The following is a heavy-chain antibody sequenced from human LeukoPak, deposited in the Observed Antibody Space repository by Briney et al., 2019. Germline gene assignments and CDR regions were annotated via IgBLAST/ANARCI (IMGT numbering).Heavy chain of an antibody. CDR2: INHSGST. J-gene: IGHJ3*02. CDR3: ARDPPYYDSWSGPLRGAFDI. D-gene: IGHD3-3*01. V-gene: IGHV4-34*01. Sequence: SETLSLTCAVYGGSFSGYYWSWIRQPPGKGLEWIGEINHSGSTNYNPSLKSRVTISVDTSKNQFSLKLSSVTAADTAVYYCARDPPYYDSWSGPLRGAFDIWGQGTMVTVSS. CDR1: GGSFSGYY.